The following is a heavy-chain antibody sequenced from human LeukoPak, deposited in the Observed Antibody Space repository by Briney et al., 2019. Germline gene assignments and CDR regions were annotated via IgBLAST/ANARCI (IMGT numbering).Heavy chain of an antibody. D-gene: IGHD6-6*01. CDR2: IYHSGST. V-gene: IGHV4-38-2*01. J-gene: IGHJ4*02. CDR3: ARLPIAARTHYFDY. Sequence: PSETLSLTCAVSGYSISNGYYWGWNRQPPGKGLEWIGSIYHSGSTYYNPSLKSRVTISVDTSKNQFSLKLNSVTAADTAVYYCARLPIAARTHYFDYWGQGTLVTVSS. CDR1: GYSISNGYY.